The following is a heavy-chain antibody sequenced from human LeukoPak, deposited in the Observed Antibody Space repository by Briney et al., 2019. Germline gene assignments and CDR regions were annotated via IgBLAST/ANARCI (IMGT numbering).Heavy chain of an antibody. Sequence: SETLSLTCTVSGASISSGGNYWSWIRQPPGKGLEWIGCIFDNRNTKYNPSLKSRVSLSLDTSKNEFSLNLSSVTAADTAVYYCARDYYGSGKGWFDPWGQGTLVTVSS. V-gene: IGHV4-61*08. CDR3: ARDYYGSGKGWFDP. J-gene: IGHJ5*02. CDR2: IFDNRNT. D-gene: IGHD3-10*01. CDR1: GASISSGGNY.